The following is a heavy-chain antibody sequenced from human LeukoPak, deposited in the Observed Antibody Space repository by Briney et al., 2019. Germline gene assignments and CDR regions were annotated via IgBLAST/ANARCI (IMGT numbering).Heavy chain of an antibody. CDR2: INPNSGGT. CDR3: ARGYYYDSSGYWLMYYFDY. CDR1: GYTFTGYY. D-gene: IGHD3-22*01. J-gene: IGHJ4*02. Sequence: ASVKVSCKASGYTFTGYYMHWVRQAPGQGLEWMGWINPNSGGTNYAQEFQGRVTMTRDTSISTAYMELSRLRSDDTAVYYCARGYYYDSSGYWLMYYFDYWGQGTLVTVSS. V-gene: IGHV1-2*02.